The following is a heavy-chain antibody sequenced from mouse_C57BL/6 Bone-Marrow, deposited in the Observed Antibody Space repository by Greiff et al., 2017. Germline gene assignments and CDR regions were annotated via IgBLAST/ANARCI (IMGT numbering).Heavy chain of an antibody. Sequence: EVQGVESGGGLVKPGGSLKLSCAASGFTFSDYGLHWVRQAPEKGLEWVAYISSGSSTIYYADTVKGRFTISRDNAKNTLFLQMTSLRSEDTAMYYCARREGYYAMDYWGQGTSVTVSS. CDR3: ARREGYYAMDY. V-gene: IGHV5-17*01. CDR1: GFTFSDYG. J-gene: IGHJ4*01. CDR2: ISSGSSTI.